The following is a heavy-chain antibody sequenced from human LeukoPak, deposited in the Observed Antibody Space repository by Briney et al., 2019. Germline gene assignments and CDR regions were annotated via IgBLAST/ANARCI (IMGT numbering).Heavy chain of an antibody. V-gene: IGHV3-23*01. CDR3: AKDYDYDFWSGNWFDP. J-gene: IGHJ5*02. CDR1: GFTFSSYA. Sequence: GVALRLSCAASGFTFSSYAMSWVRQAPGKGLEWVSAISGSGGSTYYADSVKGRFTISRDNSKNTLYLQMNSLRAEDTAVYYCAKDYDYDFWSGNWFDPWGQGTLVTVSS. D-gene: IGHD3-3*01. CDR2: ISGSGGST.